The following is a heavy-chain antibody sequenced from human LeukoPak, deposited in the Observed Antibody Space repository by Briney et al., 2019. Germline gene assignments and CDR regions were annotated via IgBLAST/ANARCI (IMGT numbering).Heavy chain of an antibody. CDR1: GFTFSSYA. J-gene: IGHJ4*02. D-gene: IGHD3-22*01. Sequence: GGSLRLSCAASGFTFSSYAMSWVRQAPGKGLEWVSAISGSGVSTYFADSVKGRFTISRDNSKNTLYLQMNSLRAEDTAVYYCAKGPGPMIVVIIDYWGQGTLVTVSS. CDR2: ISGSGVST. V-gene: IGHV3-23*01. CDR3: AKGPGPMIVVIIDY.